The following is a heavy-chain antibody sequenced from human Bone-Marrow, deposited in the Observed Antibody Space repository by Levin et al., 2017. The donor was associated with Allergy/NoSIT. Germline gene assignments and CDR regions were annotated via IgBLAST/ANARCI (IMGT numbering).Heavy chain of an antibody. Sequence: GESLKISCTASDFTFRIYSMNWIRQAPGKGLDWVSSISSSSNYISYADSVEGRFTISRDNAKNSLYLQMNSLRAEDTAVYYCAGGAAGGTTGVDYWGQGTLVTVSS. D-gene: IGHD6-13*01. CDR1: DFTFRIYS. J-gene: IGHJ4*02. V-gene: IGHV3-21*01. CDR2: ISSSSNYI. CDR3: AGGAAGGTTGVDY.